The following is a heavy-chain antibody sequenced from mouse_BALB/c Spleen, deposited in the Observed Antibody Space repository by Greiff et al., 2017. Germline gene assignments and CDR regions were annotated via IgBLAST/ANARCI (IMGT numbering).Heavy chain of an antibody. CDR3: ARGQGITTVAPFAY. J-gene: IGHJ3*01. D-gene: IGHD1-1*01. CDR1: GFTFSSYA. CDR2: ISSGGST. Sequence: EVQGVESGGGLVKPGGSLKLSCAASGFTFSSYAMSWVRQTPEKRLEWVASISSGGSTFYPDSVKGRFTISRDNARNILYLQMSSLRSEDTAMYYCARGQGITTVAPFAYWGQGTLVTVSA. V-gene: IGHV5-6-5*01.